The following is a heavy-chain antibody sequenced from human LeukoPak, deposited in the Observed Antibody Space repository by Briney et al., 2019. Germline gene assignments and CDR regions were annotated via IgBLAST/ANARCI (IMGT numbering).Heavy chain of an antibody. CDR1: GFTFSSYG. Sequence: GGSLRLSCAASGFTFSSYGMTWVRQAPGKGLEWVSSISSGSGYIYYADSLKGRFTISRDNAKNSLYLQMNSLRAEDTAVYYCARGYYYDSSGYWAPFDYWGQGTLVTVSS. D-gene: IGHD3-22*01. V-gene: IGHV3-21*01. CDR2: ISSGSGYI. CDR3: ARGYYYDSSGYWAPFDY. J-gene: IGHJ4*02.